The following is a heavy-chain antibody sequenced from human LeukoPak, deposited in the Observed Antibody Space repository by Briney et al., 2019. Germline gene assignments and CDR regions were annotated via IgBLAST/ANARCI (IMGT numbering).Heavy chain of an antibody. V-gene: IGHV1-69*13. CDR3: ARAGLDSSGYYY. Sequence: ASVNVSCKASGGTFSSYAISWVRQAPGQGLEWMGGIIPIFGTANYAQKFQGRVTITADESTSTAYMELSSLRSEDTAVYYCARAGLDSSGYYYWGQGTLVTVSS. J-gene: IGHJ4*02. CDR2: IIPIFGTA. CDR1: GGTFSSYA. D-gene: IGHD3-22*01.